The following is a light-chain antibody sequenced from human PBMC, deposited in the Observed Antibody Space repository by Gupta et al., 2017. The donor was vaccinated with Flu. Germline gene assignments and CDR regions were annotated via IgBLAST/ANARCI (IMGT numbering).Light chain of an antibody. CDR3: LQYNNWPPYT. CDR1: QSVSNN. Sequence: EVVMTQSPATLSLSPGERATLSCRASQSVSNNLAWYQQKPGQAPRVLMYGVSTRVTGIPARFSGSGSGTEFTLTISSRQSEDFAVYYCLQYNNWPPYTFGQGTKLEIK. V-gene: IGKV3-15*01. J-gene: IGKJ2*01. CDR2: GVS.